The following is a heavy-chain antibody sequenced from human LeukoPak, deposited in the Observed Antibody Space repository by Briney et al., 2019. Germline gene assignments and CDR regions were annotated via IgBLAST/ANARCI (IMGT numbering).Heavy chain of an antibody. CDR3: ARAHTGDYGFL. Sequence: ASVKVSCKASGYTFTSYAMHWVRQAPGQRLEWMGSINAGNGNTKYSQKFQGRVTITRDTSASTAYMELSSLRSEDTAVYYCARAHTGDYGFLWGQGTLVTVSS. D-gene: IGHD4-17*01. CDR1: GYTFTSYA. CDR2: INAGNGNT. V-gene: IGHV1-3*01. J-gene: IGHJ4*02.